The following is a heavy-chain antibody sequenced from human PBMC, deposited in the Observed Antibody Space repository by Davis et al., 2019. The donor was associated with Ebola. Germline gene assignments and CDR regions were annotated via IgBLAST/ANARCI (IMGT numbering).Heavy chain of an antibody. V-gene: IGHV4-59*11. Sequence: MPGGSLRLSCTVSGGSISGHYWSWVRQPPGKGLEWIAFIYSSGSTNYNPSLKSRVTISVDTSKNQFSLKLSSVTAADTAVYYCAREPNGDYDAFDIWGQGTMVTVSS. J-gene: IGHJ3*02. D-gene: IGHD4-17*01. CDR3: AREPNGDYDAFDI. CDR1: GGSISGHY. CDR2: IYSSGST.